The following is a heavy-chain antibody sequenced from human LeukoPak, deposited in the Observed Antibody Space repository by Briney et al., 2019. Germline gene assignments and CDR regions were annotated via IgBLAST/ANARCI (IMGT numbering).Heavy chain of an antibody. V-gene: IGHV1-8*01. Sequence: ASVKVSCKASGYIFTSYDINWVRQATGQGLEWMGWMNPNSGNTGYAQKFQGRVTMTRNTSISTAYMELSSLRSEDTAVYYCARGGGIAVAHPYNWFDPWGQETLVTVSS. CDR1: GYIFTSYD. CDR2: MNPNSGNT. CDR3: ARGGGIAVAHPYNWFDP. J-gene: IGHJ5*02. D-gene: IGHD6-19*01.